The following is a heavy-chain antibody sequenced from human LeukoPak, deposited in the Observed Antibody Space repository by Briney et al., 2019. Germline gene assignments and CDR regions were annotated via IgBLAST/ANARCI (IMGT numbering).Heavy chain of an antibody. CDR2: INPNSGGT. Sequence: ASVKVSCKASGYTFTGYYMHWVRQAPGQGLEWMGWINPNSGGTNYAQKFQGRVTMTTDTSTSTAYMELRSLRSDDTAVYYCARDLVKLERTNTFDYWGQGTLVTVSS. CDR3: ARDLVKLERTNTFDY. J-gene: IGHJ4*02. V-gene: IGHV1-2*02. CDR1: GYTFTGYY. D-gene: IGHD1-1*01.